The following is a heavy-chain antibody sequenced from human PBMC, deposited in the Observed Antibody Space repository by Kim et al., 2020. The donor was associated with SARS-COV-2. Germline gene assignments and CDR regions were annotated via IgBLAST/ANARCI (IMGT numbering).Heavy chain of an antibody. CDR3: ARFSPSQSSWPGYYYYGL. Sequence: SETLSLTCAVYGGSFSDYYWSWIRQPPGKGLEWIGEINHSGSTNYNPSLKSRVTITVDTSKNQFSLTLSSVTAADTAAYYCARFSPSQSSWPGYYYYGL. CDR1: GGSFSDYY. D-gene: IGHD6-13*01. J-gene: IGHJ6*01. V-gene: IGHV4-34*01. CDR2: INHSGST.